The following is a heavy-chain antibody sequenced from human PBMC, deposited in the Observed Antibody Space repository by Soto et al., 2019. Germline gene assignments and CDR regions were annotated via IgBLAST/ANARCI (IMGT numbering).Heavy chain of an antibody. J-gene: IGHJ4*02. Sequence: EVQRLESGGGLAQAGGYLRLSCAASGFTFRLYAMNWVRQAPGLGLEGAAVMIGDGPSWDYADSVRGRFTISRDNSKNTLYLQMNSLRAEDTAVYYCAKDLRPDGRYDLDYWGQGTMVTVSS. CDR3: AKDLRPDGRYDLDY. D-gene: IGHD1-26*01. CDR1: GFTFRLYA. CDR2: MIGDGPSW. V-gene: IGHV3-23*01.